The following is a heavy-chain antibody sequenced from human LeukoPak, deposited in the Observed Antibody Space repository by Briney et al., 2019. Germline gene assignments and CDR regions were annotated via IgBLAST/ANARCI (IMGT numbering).Heavy chain of an antibody. CDR3: ARSLVRGSSWHDAFDI. CDR2: ISAYNGNT. CDR1: GYTFTSYG. D-gene: IGHD6-13*01. J-gene: IGHJ3*02. V-gene: IGHV1-18*01. Sequence: GASVKVSCKASGYTFTSYGISWVRQAPGQGLEWMGWISAYNGNTNYAQKLQGRVTMTTDTSTSTAYMELRSLRSDDTAVYYCARSLVRGSSWHDAFDIWGQGTMVTVSS.